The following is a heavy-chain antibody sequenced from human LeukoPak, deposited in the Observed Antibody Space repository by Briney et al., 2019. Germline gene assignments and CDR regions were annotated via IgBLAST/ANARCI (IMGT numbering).Heavy chain of an antibody. V-gene: IGHV3-74*03. Sequence: GGSLRLSCAASGFTFSRYWMQWVRQAPGKGLVWVSHIVSDGCSTTYADSVKGRFTTSRDNAKNTLYLQMNGLRVEDTAVYYCVRDNFGVDYWGQGTLVTVSS. CDR1: GFTFSRYW. CDR2: IVSDGCST. J-gene: IGHJ4*02. D-gene: IGHD3-16*01. CDR3: VRDNFGVDY.